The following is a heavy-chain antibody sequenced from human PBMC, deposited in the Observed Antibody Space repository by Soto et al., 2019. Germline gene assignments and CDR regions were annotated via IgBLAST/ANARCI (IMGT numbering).Heavy chain of an antibody. Sequence: QVQLVQSGPEVQKPGDSVKVSCKASGYTFYSFGIAWVRQAPGQGPEWMGWIAAYNGNTKYAQKFQGRLTMTTDTSTNTAYMELRSLRSDDTAVFYCARDPVFFYYDAIVTFDYWGQGTLVTVSS. D-gene: IGHD3-22*01. CDR2: IAAYNGNT. V-gene: IGHV1-18*01. CDR1: GYTFYSFG. J-gene: IGHJ4*02. CDR3: ARDPVFFYYDAIVTFDY.